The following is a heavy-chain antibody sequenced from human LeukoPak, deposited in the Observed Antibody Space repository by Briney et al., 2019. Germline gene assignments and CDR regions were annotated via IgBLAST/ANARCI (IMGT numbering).Heavy chain of an antibody. Sequence: PSETLSLTCAVYGGSFSGYYWSWIRQPPGKGLEWIGEINHGGSTNYNPSLKSRVTISVDTSKNQFSLKLSSVTAADTAVYYCARPNSGSYSAFDIWGQGTMVTVSS. V-gene: IGHV4-34*01. CDR3: ARPNSGSYSAFDI. D-gene: IGHD1-26*01. CDR2: INHGGST. CDR1: GGSFSGYY. J-gene: IGHJ3*02.